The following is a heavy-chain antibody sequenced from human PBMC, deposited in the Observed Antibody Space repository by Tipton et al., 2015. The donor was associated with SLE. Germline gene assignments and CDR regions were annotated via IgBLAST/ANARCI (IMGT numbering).Heavy chain of an antibody. V-gene: IGHV4-4*08. J-gene: IGHJ6*03. CDR3: ARGRITMVRGRRSYYYMDV. Sequence: TLSLTCTVSGVSVSSYYWSWIRQPPGKGLEWIGYVSPSGNTNDNPSLNSRVTVSVDTSKNQFSLKLSSVTAADTAVYYCARGRITMVRGRRSYYYMDVWGKGTTVIVSS. CDR2: VSPSGNT. D-gene: IGHD3-10*01. CDR1: GVSVSSYY.